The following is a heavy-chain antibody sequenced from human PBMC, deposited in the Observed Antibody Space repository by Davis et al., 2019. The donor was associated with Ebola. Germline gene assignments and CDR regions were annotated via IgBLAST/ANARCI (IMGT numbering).Heavy chain of an antibody. D-gene: IGHD2-2*01. V-gene: IGHV1-2*04. Sequence: ASVKVSCKASGYTFTGYYMHWVRQAPGQGLEWMGWINPNSGGTNYAQKFQGWVTMTRDTSISTAYMELRSLRSDDTAVYYCARGKPAALPYWGQGTLVTVSS. J-gene: IGHJ4*02. CDR3: ARGKPAALPY. CDR2: INPNSGGT. CDR1: GYTFTGYY.